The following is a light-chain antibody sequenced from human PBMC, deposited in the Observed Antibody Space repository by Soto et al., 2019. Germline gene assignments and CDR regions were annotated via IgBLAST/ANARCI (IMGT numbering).Light chain of an antibody. Sequence: ETQMAQNRSSLPAAVGDSSTITCRSSQSISSYLNWYQQKPGKAPKLLIYAASSLQSGVPSRFSGSGSGTDYSLSIRSLQPEDFATYYWQQSYRTPTFAQGTRLEIK. J-gene: IGKJ5*01. CDR3: QQSYRTPT. V-gene: IGKV1-39*01. CDR2: AAS. CDR1: QSISSY.